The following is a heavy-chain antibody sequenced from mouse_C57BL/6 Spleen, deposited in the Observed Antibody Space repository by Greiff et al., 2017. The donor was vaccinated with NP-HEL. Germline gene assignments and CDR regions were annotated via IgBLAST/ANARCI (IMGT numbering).Heavy chain of an antibody. Sequence: EVQLVESGGGLVKPGGSLKLSCAASGFTFSDYGMHWVRQAPEKGLEWVAYISSGSSTIYYADTVKGRFTIPRDNAKNTLFLQMTSLRSEDTAMYYCARPELYYSNWYFDVWGTGTTVTVSS. J-gene: IGHJ1*03. CDR3: ARPELYYSNWYFDV. D-gene: IGHD2-5*01. CDR2: ISSGSSTI. V-gene: IGHV5-17*01. CDR1: GFTFSDYG.